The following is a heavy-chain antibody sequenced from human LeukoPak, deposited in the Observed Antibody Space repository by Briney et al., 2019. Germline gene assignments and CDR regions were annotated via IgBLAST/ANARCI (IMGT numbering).Heavy chain of an antibody. J-gene: IGHJ4*02. CDR2: IYYSGST. CDR3: ARVGSGTLDY. Sequence: PSETLSLTCTVSGGSISRYYWSWIRQPPGKGLEWIGYIYYSGSTNYNPSLKSRVTISVDTSKNQFSLKLSSVTAADTAVYYCARVGSGTLDYWGQGTLVTVSS. CDR1: GGSISRYY. D-gene: IGHD1-26*01. V-gene: IGHV4-59*01.